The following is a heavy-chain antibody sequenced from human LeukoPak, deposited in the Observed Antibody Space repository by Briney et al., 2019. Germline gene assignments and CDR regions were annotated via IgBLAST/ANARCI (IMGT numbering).Heavy chain of an antibody. D-gene: IGHD3-22*01. CDR1: GYTFTRYY. Sequence: PSVNVSCKAAGYTFTRYYMHWVRQPPEQGLEWMGIINPSGGSTSYAQKFQGRVTMTRDMSTSTVYMELSSLRSEDTAVYYCAREDYYDSSGGSIWGQGTMVTVSS. J-gene: IGHJ3*02. V-gene: IGHV1-46*01. CDR3: AREDYYDSSGGSI. CDR2: INPSGGST.